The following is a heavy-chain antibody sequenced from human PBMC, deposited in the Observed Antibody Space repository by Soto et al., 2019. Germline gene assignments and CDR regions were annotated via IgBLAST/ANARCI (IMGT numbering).Heavy chain of an antibody. D-gene: IGHD2-2*01. V-gene: IGHV1-8*01. CDR2: MNPNSGNT. CDR3: ARGGYFCSSTSCYGPRDV. CDR1: GYTFTSYD. Sequence: ASVKVSCKASGYTFTSYDINWVRQATGQGLEWMGWMNPNSGNTGYAQKFQGRVTMTRNTSISTAYMELSSLRSEDTAVYYCARGGYFCSSTSCYGPRDVWGKGTTVTVS. J-gene: IGHJ6*03.